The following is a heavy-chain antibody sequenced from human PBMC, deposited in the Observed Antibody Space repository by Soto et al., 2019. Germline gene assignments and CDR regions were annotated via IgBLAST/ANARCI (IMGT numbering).Heavy chain of an antibody. Sequence: SETLSLTCTVSGYSISRGYHWAWIRQPPGKGLEWLGSVHYSGNTYYNPSLKSRLTISVDKSKNQFSLNLSSVTAADTAVYYCARQDRVVAEGRWFDPWGQGTLVTVSS. CDR1: GYSISRGYH. CDR3: ARQDRVVAEGRWFDP. CDR2: VHYSGNT. V-gene: IGHV4-38-2*02. D-gene: IGHD2-15*01. J-gene: IGHJ5*02.